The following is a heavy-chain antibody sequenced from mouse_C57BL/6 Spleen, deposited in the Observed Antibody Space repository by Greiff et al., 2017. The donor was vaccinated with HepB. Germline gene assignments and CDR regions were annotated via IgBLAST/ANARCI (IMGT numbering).Heavy chain of an antibody. CDR3: ARQEESHYFDY. Sequence: EVKLVESGGDLVKPGGSLKLSCAASGFTFSSYGMSWVRQTPDKRLEWVATISSGGSYTYYPDSVKGRCTISRDNAKNTLYLQMGSLKSEDTAMYYCARQEESHYFDYWGQGTTLTVSS. J-gene: IGHJ2*01. CDR2: ISSGGSYT. V-gene: IGHV5-6*01. CDR1: GFTFSSYG.